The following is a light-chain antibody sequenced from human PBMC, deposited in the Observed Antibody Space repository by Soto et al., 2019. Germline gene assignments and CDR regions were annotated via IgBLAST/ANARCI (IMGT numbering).Light chain of an antibody. J-gene: IGLJ2*01. CDR2: YND. CDR1: SSNLGSGFD. V-gene: IGLV1-40*01. CDR3: QSYDSSLSGHVV. Sequence: QSALTQPPSVSGAPGQRVTISCTRSSSNLGSGFDVQWYQQLPGTAPKLLIYYNDNRPSGVPDRFSGSKSGTSASLAITGLQADDEADYYCQSYDSSLSGHVVFGGGTKLTVL.